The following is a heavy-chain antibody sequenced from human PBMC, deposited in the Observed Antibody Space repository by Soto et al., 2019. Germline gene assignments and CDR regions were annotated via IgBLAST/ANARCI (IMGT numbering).Heavy chain of an antibody. D-gene: IGHD6-13*01. V-gene: IGHV3-23*01. J-gene: IGHJ4*02. CDR3: AKDYRYQDSSSWYIAY. CDR2: ISGSGGST. Sequence: PGGSLRLSCASSGVPFSSYAMSWVRQAPGKGLEWVSAISGSGGSTYYADSVKGRFTISRDNSKNTLYLQMNSLRAEDTAVYYCAKDYRYQDSSSWYIAYWGQGTLVTVSS. CDR1: GVPFSSYA.